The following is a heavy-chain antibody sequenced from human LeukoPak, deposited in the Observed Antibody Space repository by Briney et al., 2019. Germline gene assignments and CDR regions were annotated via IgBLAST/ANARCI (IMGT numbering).Heavy chain of an antibody. CDR1: GFTFPSNA. J-gene: IGHJ4*02. CDR3: AKDICVERYCTKGLCSPFDY. D-gene: IGHD2-8*01. CDR2: ISDSGDVT. Sequence: GGSLRLSCAASGFTFPSNAMSWVRQAPGTGLEWVSAISDSGDVTYDADSVKGRFTISRDNSKNTLYLQMNSLRVEDNPVSYCAKDICVERYCTKGLCSPFDYWGQGTLVTVPS. V-gene: IGHV3-23*01.